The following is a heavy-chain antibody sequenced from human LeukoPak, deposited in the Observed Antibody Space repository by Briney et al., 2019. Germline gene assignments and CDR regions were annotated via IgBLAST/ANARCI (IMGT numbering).Heavy chain of an antibody. Sequence: GGSLRLSCAASGFTFSSYSMNWVRQAPGKGLEWVSSISSSSSYIYYADSVKGRFTISRDNAKNTLYLQMNSLRAEDTAVYYCVRGVAVAPGIDYWGQGTLVTVSS. CDR2: ISSSSSYI. J-gene: IGHJ4*02. D-gene: IGHD6-19*01. CDR3: VRGVAVAPGIDY. V-gene: IGHV3-21*01. CDR1: GFTFSSYS.